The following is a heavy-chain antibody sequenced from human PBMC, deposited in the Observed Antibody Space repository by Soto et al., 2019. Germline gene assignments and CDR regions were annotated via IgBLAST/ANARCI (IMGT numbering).Heavy chain of an antibody. J-gene: IGHJ5*02. D-gene: IGHD3-3*01. CDR3: ARGGLMYYDFWSGYYTGPGWFDP. V-gene: IGHV4-34*01. CDR2: INHSGST. Sequence: SETLSLTCAVYGGSFSGYYWSWIRQPPGKGLEWIGEINHSGSTNYNPSLKSRVTISVDTSKNQFSLKLSSVTAADTDVYYCARGGLMYYDFWSGYYTGPGWFDPWGQGTLVTVS. CDR1: GGSFSGYY.